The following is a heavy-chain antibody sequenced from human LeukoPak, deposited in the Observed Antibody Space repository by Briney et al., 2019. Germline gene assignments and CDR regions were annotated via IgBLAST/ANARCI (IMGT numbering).Heavy chain of an antibody. D-gene: IGHD6-6*01. V-gene: IGHV3-7*01. CDR1: GFTFSTYW. J-gene: IGHJ4*02. CDR3: ARVAEYSTAGMRY. Sequence: PGGSLRLSCAASGFTFSTYWMSWVRQAPGKGLEWVAVIKQDGTEKYYVDSVKGRFTISRDNAKNTLYLQMNSLRAEDTALYYCARVAEYSTAGMRYWGQGTLVTVSS. CDR2: IKQDGTEK.